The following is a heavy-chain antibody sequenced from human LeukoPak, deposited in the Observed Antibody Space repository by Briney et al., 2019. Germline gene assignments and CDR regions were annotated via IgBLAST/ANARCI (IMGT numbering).Heavy chain of an antibody. Sequence: SETLSLTCTVSGASVSSVSYYWSWIRQPPGKGLEWIGYIYYSGSSSYNPALKSRVTISLDTSKNQFSLKLSSVTAADTAIYYCARLYCSRTSCYYSNWGQGTLVTVSS. J-gene: IGHJ4*02. V-gene: IGHV4-61*01. CDR3: ARLYCSRTSCYYSN. CDR1: GASVSSVSYY. D-gene: IGHD2-2*01. CDR2: IYYSGSS.